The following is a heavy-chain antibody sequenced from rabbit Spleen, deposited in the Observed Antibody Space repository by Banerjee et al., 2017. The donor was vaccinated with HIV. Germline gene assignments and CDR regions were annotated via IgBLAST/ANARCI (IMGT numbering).Heavy chain of an antibody. V-gene: IGHV1S40*01. CDR1: GIDFSSYYY. Sequence: QSLEESGGGLVKPGGTLTLTCKASGIDFSSYYYMCWVRQAPGKGLEWIACIDTGSSGFTYFASWAKGRLTISKTSSTTVTLQVTSLTAADTATYFCARDSGTSFSSYGMDLWGQGTLVTVS. CDR3: ARDSGTSFSSYGMDL. D-gene: IGHD8-1*01. CDR2: IDTGSSGFT. J-gene: IGHJ6*01.